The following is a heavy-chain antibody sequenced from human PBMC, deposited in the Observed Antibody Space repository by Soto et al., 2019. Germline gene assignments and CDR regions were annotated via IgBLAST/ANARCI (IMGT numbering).Heavy chain of an antibody. Sequence: ETLSLTCTVTGGPVSTESYYWSWMRQSPGKGLEWIGYVFYTGTTNYNPSLKSRVTVSVDTSKNQFYLTLSAMAAADTAVYFCASDTGTSIHNWGPGILVTVSS. CDR3: ASDTGTSIHN. CDR1: GGPVSTESYY. CDR2: VFYTGTT. D-gene: IGHD2-21*02. V-gene: IGHV4-61*01. J-gene: IGHJ4*02.